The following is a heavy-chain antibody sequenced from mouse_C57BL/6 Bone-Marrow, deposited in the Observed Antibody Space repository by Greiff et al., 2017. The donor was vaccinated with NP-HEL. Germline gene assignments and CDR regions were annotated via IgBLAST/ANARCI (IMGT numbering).Heavy chain of an antibody. CDR1: GFTFSSYG. V-gene: IGHV5-6*02. CDR2: ISSGGSYT. CDR3: ARRGGYEDDY. J-gene: IGHJ2*01. D-gene: IGHD2-2*01. Sequence: EVKLVESGGDLVKPGGSLKLSCAASGFTFSSYGMSWVRQTPDKRLEWVATISSGGSYTYYPDSVKGRFTISRDNAKNTLYLQMSSLKSEDTAMYYCARRGGYEDDYWGQGTTLTVSS.